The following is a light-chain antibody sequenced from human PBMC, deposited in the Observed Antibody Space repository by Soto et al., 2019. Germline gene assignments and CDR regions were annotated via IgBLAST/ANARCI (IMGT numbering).Light chain of an antibody. CDR3: QQYNNWPPYT. J-gene: IGKJ2*01. CDR2: GAS. Sequence: EIVMRHSPATLSVSPGERATLSCRASRSVSGNLAWYQQKPGQAPRLLIYGASTRATGIPARFSGSGSGTEFSLTTSILQSEDFAVYYCQQYNNWPPYTFGQGTKVDI. V-gene: IGKV3-15*01. CDR1: RSVSGN.